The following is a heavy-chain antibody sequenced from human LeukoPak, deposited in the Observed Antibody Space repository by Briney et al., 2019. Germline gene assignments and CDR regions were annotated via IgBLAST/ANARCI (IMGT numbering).Heavy chain of an antibody. CDR3: ARGRLRYFDWLYY. J-gene: IGHJ4*02. V-gene: IGHV4-34*01. Sequence: SETLSLTCAVYGGSFRGYYCSWIRRPPGKGLEWIGEINDSGSTKYNPSLKSRVTISVDTSKNQFSLKLSSVTAADTAVYYCARGRLRYFDWLYYWGQGTLVTVSS. D-gene: IGHD3-9*01. CDR2: INDSGST. CDR1: GGSFRGYY.